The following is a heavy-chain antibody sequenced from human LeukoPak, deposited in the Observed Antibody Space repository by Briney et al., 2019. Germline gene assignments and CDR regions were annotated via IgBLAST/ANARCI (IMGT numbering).Heavy chain of an antibody. Sequence: PGGSLRLSCAASGFNFSSYGMHWVRQAPGKGLEWVAVISYDGSNKYYADSVKGRFTISRDNSKNTLYLQMNSLRAEDTAVYYCAKGVRFLEWLEYYFDYWGQGTLVTVSS. J-gene: IGHJ4*02. CDR3: AKGVRFLEWLEYYFDY. CDR1: GFNFSSYG. V-gene: IGHV3-30*18. D-gene: IGHD3-3*01. CDR2: ISYDGSNK.